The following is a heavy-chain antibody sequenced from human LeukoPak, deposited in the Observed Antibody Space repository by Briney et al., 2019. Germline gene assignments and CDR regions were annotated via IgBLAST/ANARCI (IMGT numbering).Heavy chain of an antibody. CDR3: AKDWLYSSGWYEGGAFDY. Sequence: GGSLRLSCAASGFTFSTYTMNWVRQPPGKGLEWVSAISGSGGSTYYADSVKGRFTISRDNSKNTLYLQMNSLRAEDTAVYYCAKDWLYSSGWYEGGAFDYWGQGTLVTVSS. J-gene: IGHJ4*02. V-gene: IGHV3-23*01. CDR1: GFTFSTYT. CDR2: ISGSGGST. D-gene: IGHD6-19*01.